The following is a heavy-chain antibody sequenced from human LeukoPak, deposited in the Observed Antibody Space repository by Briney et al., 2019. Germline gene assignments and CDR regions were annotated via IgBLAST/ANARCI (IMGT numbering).Heavy chain of an antibody. CDR1: GFTVSSNY. Sequence: GGSLRLSCAASGFTVSSNYMSWVRQAPGKGLEWVSVISGSGGSTYSADSVKGRFTISRDNSKNTLYLQMNSLRAEDTAVYYCARKRGQLVESVDYWGQGTLVTVSS. V-gene: IGHV3-23*01. D-gene: IGHD6-13*01. CDR3: ARKRGQLVESVDY. CDR2: ISGSGGST. J-gene: IGHJ4*02.